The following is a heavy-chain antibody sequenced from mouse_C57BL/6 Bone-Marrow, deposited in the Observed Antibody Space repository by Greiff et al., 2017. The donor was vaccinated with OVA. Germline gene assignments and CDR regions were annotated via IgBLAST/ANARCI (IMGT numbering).Heavy chain of an antibody. D-gene: IGHD1-1*01. V-gene: IGHV1-54*01. J-gene: IGHJ4*01. CDR1: GYAFTNYL. Sequence: VQLQQSGAELVRPGTSVKVSCKASGYAFTNYLIEWVKQRPGQGLEWIGVINPGSGGTNYNEKLKGKATLTADKASSSAYMQLSSLTSEDSAVYFCARPPYYYGSTYCAMDYWGQGTSVTVSS. CDR2: INPGSGGT. CDR3: ARPPYYYGSTYCAMDY.